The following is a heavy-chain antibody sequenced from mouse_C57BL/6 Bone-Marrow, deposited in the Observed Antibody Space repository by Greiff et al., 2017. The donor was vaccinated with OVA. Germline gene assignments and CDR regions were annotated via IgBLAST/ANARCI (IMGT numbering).Heavy chain of an antibody. V-gene: IGHV5-17*01. CDR1: GFTFSDYG. J-gene: IGHJ4*01. CDR3: AREGDYPSYAMDY. D-gene: IGHD2-4*01. Sequence: EVKLMESGGGLVKPGGSLKLSCAASGFTFSDYGMHWVRQAPEKGLEWVAYISSGSSTIYYADTVKGRFTISRDNAKNTLFLQMTSLRSDDTAMYYCAREGDYPSYAMDYWGQGTSVTVSS. CDR2: ISSGSSTI.